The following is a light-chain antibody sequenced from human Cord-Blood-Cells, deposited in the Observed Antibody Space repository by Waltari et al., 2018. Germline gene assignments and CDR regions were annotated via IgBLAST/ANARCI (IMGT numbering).Light chain of an antibody. CDR1: QSISSY. Sequence: DIQMTQSPYSLSASVGNRVTITCRASQSISSYLNWYQHEPVKAPKLLIYAASRLQSGVPSRFSGSGSWTDFTLTISSLQPEDFATYYCQQSYSTPWTFGQGTKVEIK. CDR2: AAS. CDR3: QQSYSTPWT. J-gene: IGKJ1*01. V-gene: IGKV1-39*01.